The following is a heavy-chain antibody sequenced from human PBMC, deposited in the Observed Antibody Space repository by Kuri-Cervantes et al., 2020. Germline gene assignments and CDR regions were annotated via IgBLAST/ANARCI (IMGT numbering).Heavy chain of an antibody. CDR2: IYYSGST. D-gene: IGHD7-27*01. J-gene: IGHJ4*02. Sequence: SETLSLTCSVSGGSVSSGPYYWSWIRQPPGKGLEWIGYIYYSGSTNYNPSLKSRATISVDTSKNQFSLKLSSVTAADTAVYYCATAGANWGLNHFDSWGQGTLVTVSS. CDR1: GGSVSSGPYY. V-gene: IGHV4-61*01. CDR3: ATAGANWGLNHFDS.